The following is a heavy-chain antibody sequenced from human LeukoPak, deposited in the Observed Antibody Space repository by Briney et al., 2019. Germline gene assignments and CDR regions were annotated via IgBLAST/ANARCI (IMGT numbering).Heavy chain of an antibody. D-gene: IGHD3-9*01. V-gene: IGHV3-49*04. CDR1: GFTFGDYA. CDR2: IRSKAYGGTT. Sequence: PGRSLRLSCTAPGFTFGDYAMSWVRQAPGKGLEWEGFIRSKAYGGTTEYAASVKGRFTISRDDSKSIAYLQMNSLKTEDTAVYYCTRAPYYDILTGYYRKTYYFDYWGQGTLVTVSS. CDR3: TRAPYYDILTGYYRKTYYFDY. J-gene: IGHJ4*02.